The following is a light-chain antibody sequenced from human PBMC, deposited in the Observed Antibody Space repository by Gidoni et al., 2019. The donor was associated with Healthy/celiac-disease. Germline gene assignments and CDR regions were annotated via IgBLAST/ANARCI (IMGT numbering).Light chain of an antibody. Sequence: VLTESPGTLAVSLGERPTLSGRASHSVSSSYLAWYQQKPGQAPRLLIYCASSRATGIPDRFSGSGSGTDFTLTISSLEPEDFAVYYCQQYGSSPGTFGQGTKVEIK. J-gene: IGKJ1*01. CDR3: QQYGSSPGT. CDR2: CAS. V-gene: IGKV3-20*01. CDR1: HSVSSSY.